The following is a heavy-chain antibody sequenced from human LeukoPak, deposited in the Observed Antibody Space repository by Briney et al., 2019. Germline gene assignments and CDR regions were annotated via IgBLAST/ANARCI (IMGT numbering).Heavy chain of an antibody. Sequence: SETLSLTCAVYGGSFSGYYWSWIRQPPGKGLEWIGEINHSGSTNHNPSLKSRVTISVDTSKNQFSLKLSSVTAADTAVYYCARYPEIYCSSTSCYKESHIDYWGQGTLVTVSS. J-gene: IGHJ4*02. CDR1: GGSFSGYY. D-gene: IGHD2-2*02. CDR3: ARYPEIYCSSTSCYKESHIDY. V-gene: IGHV4-34*01. CDR2: INHSGST.